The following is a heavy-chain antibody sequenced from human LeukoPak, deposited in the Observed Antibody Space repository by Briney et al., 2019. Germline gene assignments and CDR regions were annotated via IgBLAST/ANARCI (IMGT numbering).Heavy chain of an antibody. D-gene: IGHD4-23*01. CDR2: INPNSGGT. V-gene: IGHV1-2*02. CDR3: ARAKDYGGNPFDY. J-gene: IGHJ4*02. CDR1: GYTFTGYY. Sequence: ASVKVSCKASGYTFTGYYMHWVRQAPGQGLEWMGWINPNSGGTNYAQKFQGRVTMTRDTSISTAYMELSRLRSDDTAVYYCARAKDYGGNPFDYWGQGTLFTVSS.